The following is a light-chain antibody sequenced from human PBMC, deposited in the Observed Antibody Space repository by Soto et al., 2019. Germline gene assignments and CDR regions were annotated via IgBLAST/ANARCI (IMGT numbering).Light chain of an antibody. J-gene: IGLJ1*01. CDR3: QSYDSSLRIYV. CDR1: SSNIGASSD. Sequence: QSVLAQPPSVSGAPGQRVTISCTWSSSNIGASSDIHWYRHLPGTAPQLLLYGSYNPPPGVPDRFSGSKSATSASLAITGLQDEDEADYYCQSYDSSLRIYVFGSGTKLTVL. CDR2: GSY. V-gene: IGLV1-40*01.